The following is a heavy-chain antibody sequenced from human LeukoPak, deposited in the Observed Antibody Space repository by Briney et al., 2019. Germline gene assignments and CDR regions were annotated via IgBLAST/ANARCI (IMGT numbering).Heavy chain of an antibody. CDR1: GGSISMSGYY. J-gene: IGHJ4*02. V-gene: IGHV4-39*01. CDR2: ISYSGST. Sequence: SETLSLTCTVSGGSISMSGYYWGWIRQPPGKGLEWIGSISYSGSTYYNPSLKSRVTVSRDTSKNQFSLKLSSVTAADTAVYYCARPATVDYWGQGIPVTVSS. CDR3: ARPATVDY.